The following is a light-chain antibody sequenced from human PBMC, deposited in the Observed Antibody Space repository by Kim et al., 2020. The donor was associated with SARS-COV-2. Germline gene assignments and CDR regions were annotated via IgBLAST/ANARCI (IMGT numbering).Light chain of an antibody. J-gene: IGLJ3*02. CDR3: LLYFSGIRV. CDR1: TGAVTSGHY. V-gene: IGLV7-46*01. Sequence: PGGTGTLTCGSSTGAVTSGHYPYWLQQKPGQVPTTLIYDTSDTHSWTPARFSGSLVGGRAALTLSGAQPEDEAEYYCLLYFSGIRVFGGGTQLTVL. CDR2: DTS.